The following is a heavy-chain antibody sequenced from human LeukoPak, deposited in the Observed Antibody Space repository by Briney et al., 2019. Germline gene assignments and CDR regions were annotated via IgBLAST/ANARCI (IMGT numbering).Heavy chain of an antibody. J-gene: IGHJ4*02. D-gene: IGHD3-9*01. Sequence: GGFLRLSCAASGFTVSSNYMSWVRQAPGKGLEWVSVIYSGGSTYYADSVKGRFTISRDNSKNTLYLQMNSLRAEDTAVYYCARGHYDILTGYYIPWYFDYWGQGTLVTVSS. CDR1: GFTVSSNY. CDR3: ARGHYDILTGYYIPWYFDY. V-gene: IGHV3-66*01. CDR2: IYSGGST.